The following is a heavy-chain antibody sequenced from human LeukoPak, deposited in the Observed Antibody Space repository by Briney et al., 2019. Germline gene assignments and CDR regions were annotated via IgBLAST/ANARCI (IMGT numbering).Heavy chain of an antibody. CDR1: GYTFTGYY. V-gene: IGHV1-2*02. CDR2: INPNSGGT. Sequence: GPVKVSCKASGYTFTGYYMHWVRQAPGQGLEWMGWINPNSGGTNYAQKFQGRVTMTRDTSISTAYMELSRLRSDDTAVYYCARDPNWNYVMLTRWGQGTLVTVSS. J-gene: IGHJ4*02. CDR3: ARDPNWNYVMLTR. D-gene: IGHD1-7*01.